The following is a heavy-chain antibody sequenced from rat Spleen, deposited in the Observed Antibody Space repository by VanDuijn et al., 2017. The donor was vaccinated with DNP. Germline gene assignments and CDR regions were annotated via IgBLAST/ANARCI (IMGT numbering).Heavy chain of an antibody. CDR2: INKESSTK. CDR3: ASELPGFDY. CDR1: GFNFNVYW. Sequence: EVKLVESGGGLVQPGRSAKLSCVASGFNFNVYWMGWVRQAPGKGLEWIGEINKESSTKNYKPSLKEKITISRDNAQKTLYLQMSKLGSEDHAIYYCASELPGFDYWGQGVMVTVSS. V-gene: IGHV4-2*01. J-gene: IGHJ2*01. D-gene: IGHD1-4*01.